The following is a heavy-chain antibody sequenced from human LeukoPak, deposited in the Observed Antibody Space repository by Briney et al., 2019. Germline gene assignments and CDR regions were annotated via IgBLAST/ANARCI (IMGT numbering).Heavy chain of an antibody. CDR3: ARSMVNYDILTGYYFDY. CDR1: GGSISSSSSY. Sequence: SETLSLTCTVSGGSISSSSSYWGWIRQPPGKGLEWIGGIYYSGSTHYTPSLKSRVIISVDTSKNQFSLKLSSVTAADTAVYYCARSMVNYDILTGYYFDYWGQGTLVTVSS. V-gene: IGHV4-39*07. J-gene: IGHJ4*02. CDR2: IYYSGST. D-gene: IGHD3-9*01.